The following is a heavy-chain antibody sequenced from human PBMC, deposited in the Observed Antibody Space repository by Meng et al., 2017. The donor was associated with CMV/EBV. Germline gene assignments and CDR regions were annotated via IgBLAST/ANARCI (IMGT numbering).Heavy chain of an antibody. J-gene: IGHJ5*02. CDR2: ISSSSSYI. CDR3: ARDDSVVVVAAPFDP. CDR1: GFTFSSYS. D-gene: IGHD2-15*01. V-gene: IGHV3-21*01. Sequence: GGSLRLSCAASGFTFSSYSMNWVRQAPGKRLEWVSSISSSSSYIYYADSVKGRFTISRDNAKNSLYLQMNSLRAEDTAVYYCARDDSVVVVAAPFDPWGQGTLVTVSS.